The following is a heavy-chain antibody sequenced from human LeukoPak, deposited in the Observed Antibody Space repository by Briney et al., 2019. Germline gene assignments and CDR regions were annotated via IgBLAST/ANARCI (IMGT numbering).Heavy chain of an antibody. CDR2: IIPIFGTA. CDR3: ARGGLELRSLDY. CDR1: GGTFSSYA. J-gene: IGHJ4*02. D-gene: IGHD1-7*01. V-gene: IGHV1-69*05. Sequence: GSSVKVSCKAFGGTFSSYAISWVRQAPGQGLEWMGGIIPIFGTANYAQKFQGRVTITTDESTSTAYMELSSLRSEDTAVYYCARGGLELRSLDYWGQGTLVTVSS.